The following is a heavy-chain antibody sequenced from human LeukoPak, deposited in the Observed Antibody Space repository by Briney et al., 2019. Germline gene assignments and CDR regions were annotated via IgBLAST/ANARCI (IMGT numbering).Heavy chain of an antibody. CDR3: ARDSRAVGYYYMDV. D-gene: IGHD6-19*01. J-gene: IGHJ6*03. Sequence: ASVKVSCKASGYTFTGYYMHWVRQAPGQGLEWMGWINPNSGGTNYAQKFQGRVTMTRDTSISTAYMELSRLRSDDTAVYYCARDSRAVGYYYMDVWGKGTTVTVSS. CDR1: GYTFTGYY. V-gene: IGHV1-2*02. CDR2: INPNSGGT.